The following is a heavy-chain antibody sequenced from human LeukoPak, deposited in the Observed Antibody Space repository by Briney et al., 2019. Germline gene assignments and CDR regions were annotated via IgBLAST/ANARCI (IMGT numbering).Heavy chain of an antibody. J-gene: IGHJ4*02. CDR1: GITFGGYG. CDR2: IAYDGSRA. V-gene: IGHV3-33*01. D-gene: IGHD1-14*01. Sequence: PGGSLRLSCAGSGITFGGYGMHWFRQTPGKGLEWVAVIAYDGSRAFYADSVKGRFTISRDNSKNTMSVQMDDLRAEDTAVYYCTRYNNDHFDYWGQGKLVTVSS. CDR3: TRYNNDHFDY.